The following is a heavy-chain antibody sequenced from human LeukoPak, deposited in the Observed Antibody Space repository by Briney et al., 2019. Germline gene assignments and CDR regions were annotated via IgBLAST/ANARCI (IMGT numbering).Heavy chain of an antibody. CDR2: TTGSGSST. V-gene: IGHV3-23*01. Sequence: GGSLRLSCAASGFTFSSYAMTWVRQAPGKGLEWVSATTGSGSSTHYADSVKGRFTISRDNSRNTLYLQMNSLRVEDTAVYFCAKCRGAGTYFKNPLGFWGQGTLVTVSS. D-gene: IGHD3-10*01. CDR1: GFTFSSYA. J-gene: IGHJ4*02. CDR3: AKCRGAGTYFKNPLGF.